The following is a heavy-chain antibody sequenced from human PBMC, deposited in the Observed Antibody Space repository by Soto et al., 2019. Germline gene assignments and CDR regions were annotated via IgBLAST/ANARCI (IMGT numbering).Heavy chain of an antibody. CDR3: ARKQWLAKMFDY. D-gene: IGHD6-19*01. CDR1: GGSISSGGYY. J-gene: IGHJ4*02. Sequence: SETLSLTCTVSGGSISSGGYYWSWIRQHPGKGLEWIGFIYYSGSTYYNPSLKSRVTISVDTSNNQFSLKLSSVTAADTAVYYWARKQWLAKMFDYWGQGTLVTVSS. V-gene: IGHV4-31*03. CDR2: IYYSGST.